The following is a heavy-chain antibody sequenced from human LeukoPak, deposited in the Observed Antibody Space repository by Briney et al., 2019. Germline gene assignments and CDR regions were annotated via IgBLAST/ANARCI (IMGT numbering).Heavy chain of an antibody. Sequence: GGSLRLSCVASGFTFSSYWMHWVRQAPGKGLVWVSHINIDGSSTDYADSVKGRFTISRDNAKNTLYLQLNSLRAEDTAVYYCARVRYCSSTSCYIYFEYCGQGTLVTVSS. CDR3: ARVRYCSSTSCYIYFEY. CDR2: INIDGSST. V-gene: IGHV3-74*01. J-gene: IGHJ4*02. D-gene: IGHD2-2*02. CDR1: GFTFSSYW.